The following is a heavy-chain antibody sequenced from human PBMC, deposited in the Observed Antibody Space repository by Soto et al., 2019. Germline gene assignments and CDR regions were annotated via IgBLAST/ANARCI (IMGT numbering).Heavy chain of an antibody. CDR2: IYSGGST. J-gene: IGHJ6*02. Sequence: GGSLRLSCAASGFTVSSNYMSWVRQAPGKGLEWVSVIYSGGSTYYEDSVKGRFTISRDNSKNTLYLQMNSLRAEDTAVYYCARGQKTYYYDSSGLGGMDVWGQGTTVTVSS. D-gene: IGHD3-22*01. CDR3: ARGQKTYYYDSSGLGGMDV. V-gene: IGHV3-66*01. CDR1: GFTVSSNY.